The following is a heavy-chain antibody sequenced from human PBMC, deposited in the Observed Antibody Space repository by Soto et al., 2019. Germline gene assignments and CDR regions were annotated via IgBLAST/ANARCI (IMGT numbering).Heavy chain of an antibody. CDR2: ISAYNGNT. V-gene: IGHV1-18*01. CDR1: GYTFTSYG. CDR3: ARDSRKRWFGELLSYFDY. J-gene: IGHJ4*02. Sequence: EASVQVSCKASGYTFTSYGISWVRQAPGQGLEWMGWISAYNGNTNYAQKLQGRVTMTTDTSTSTAYMELRSLRSDDTAVYYGARDSRKRWFGELLSYFDYWGQGTLVTVSS. D-gene: IGHD3-10*01.